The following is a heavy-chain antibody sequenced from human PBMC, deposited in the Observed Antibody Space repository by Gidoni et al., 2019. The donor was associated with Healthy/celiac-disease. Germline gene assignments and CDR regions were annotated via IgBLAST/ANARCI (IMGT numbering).Heavy chain of an antibody. D-gene: IGHD1-26*01. CDR1: GYTFTSYG. Sequence: QVQLVQSGAEVKKPGASVKVSCKASGYTFTSYGISWVRQAPGQGLEWMGWISAYNGNTNYAQKLQGSVTMTTDTSTSTAYMELRSLRSDDTAVYYCARASSGSYFYYYYGMDVWGQGTTVTVSS. CDR2: ISAYNGNT. CDR3: ARASSGSYFYYYYGMDV. V-gene: IGHV1-18*01. J-gene: IGHJ6*02.